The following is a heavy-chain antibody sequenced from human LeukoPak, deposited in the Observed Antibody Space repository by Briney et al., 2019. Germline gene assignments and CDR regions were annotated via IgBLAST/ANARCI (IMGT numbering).Heavy chain of an antibody. CDR1: VDSVSRSDSY. CDR3: ARRRYYDGSGYLE. J-gene: IGHJ1*01. Sequence: SESLSLTRSVSVDSVSRSDSYGGWVRQPPGKGLGWVGTIDYRGRTYYSPSLKSRGTIYVDPSNNQCSLNLRSVTAADTAVYYCARRRYYDGSGYLEWGQGTLLSVS. D-gene: IGHD3-22*01. CDR2: IDYRGRT. V-gene: IGHV4-39*01.